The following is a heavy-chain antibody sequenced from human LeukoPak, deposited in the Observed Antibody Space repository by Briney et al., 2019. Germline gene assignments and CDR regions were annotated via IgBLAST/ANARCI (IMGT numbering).Heavy chain of an antibody. D-gene: IGHD4-23*01. CDR1: GFTFSSYA. Sequence: GGSLRLSCAASGFTFSSYAMSWVRQAPGKGLEWVSAISGSGGSTYYADSVKGRFTISRDNSKNTLYLQMNSLRAEDTAVYYCAKVPGYGGNSGGGYWGQGTLVTVSS. J-gene: IGHJ4*02. CDR2: ISGSGGST. V-gene: IGHV3-23*01. CDR3: AKVPGYGGNSGGGY.